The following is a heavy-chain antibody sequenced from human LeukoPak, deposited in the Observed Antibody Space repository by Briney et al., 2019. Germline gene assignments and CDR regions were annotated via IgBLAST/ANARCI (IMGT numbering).Heavy chain of an antibody. CDR2: INPNSGGT. Sequence: ASVKVSCKASGYTFTGYYMHWVRQAPGQGLEWMGWINPNSGGTNYAQKFQGRVTMTRDTSISTAYMELSSLKSEDTAVYYCAREGMVAQNYFDYWGQGTLVTVSS. V-gene: IGHV1-2*02. CDR1: GYTFTGYY. D-gene: IGHD1-26*01. CDR3: AREGMVAQNYFDY. J-gene: IGHJ4*02.